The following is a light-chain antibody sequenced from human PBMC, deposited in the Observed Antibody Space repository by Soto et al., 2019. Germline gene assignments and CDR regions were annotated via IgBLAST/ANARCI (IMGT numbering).Light chain of an antibody. CDR3: HQYNSYRYT. V-gene: IGKV1-5*01. CDR2: DAS. J-gene: IGKJ2*01. Sequence: DIQMTQSPSTLSASVGDRVTITCRASQRISSWLAWYQQKPGKAPKLLIYDASSLQIGVPSRFSGSGSGTEFTLTISSLQPDAFETYYYHQYNSYRYTFGHATTLEIK. CDR1: QRISSW.